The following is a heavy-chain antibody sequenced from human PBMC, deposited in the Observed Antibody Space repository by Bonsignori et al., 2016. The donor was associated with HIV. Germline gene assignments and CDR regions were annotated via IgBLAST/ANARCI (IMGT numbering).Heavy chain of an antibody. J-gene: IGHJ4*02. CDR1: GGSINSFY. D-gene: IGHD6-19*01. V-gene: IGHV4-59*01. Sequence: GSLRLSCTVSGGSINSFYWSWLRQPPGQGLEWIGYISYSGTTNYNPSLRSRVTISLDTSKKQFSLELKSVTAADTAVYYCARGAGWYDYWGQGTPVTVSS. CDR3: ARGAGWYDY. CDR2: ISYSGTT.